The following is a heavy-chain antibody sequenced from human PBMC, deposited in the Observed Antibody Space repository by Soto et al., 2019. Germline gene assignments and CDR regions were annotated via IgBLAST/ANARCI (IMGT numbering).Heavy chain of an antibody. CDR1: GASIGSGDDY. J-gene: IGHJ4*02. CDR3: ARQGSY. CDR2: ISDSGST. Sequence: SETLSLTCSVSGASIGSGDDYWTWIRQSPGKGLEWIGYISDSGSTFYNPSLRSRLTIALDTSKNHFSLKLNSVTAADTAVYYCARQGSYWGQGALVTVSS. V-gene: IGHV4-30-4*08.